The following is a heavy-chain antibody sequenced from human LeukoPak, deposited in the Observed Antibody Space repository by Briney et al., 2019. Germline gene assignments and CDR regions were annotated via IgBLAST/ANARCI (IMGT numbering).Heavy chain of an antibody. Sequence: GGSLRLSCAASGFTFSSYSMNWVRQAPGKGLEWVSCISSSSSTIYYADSVKGRFTISRDNAKNSLYLQMNSLRAEDTAVYYCARGASIAVDYWGQGTLVTVSS. CDR2: ISSSSSTI. V-gene: IGHV3-48*04. CDR1: GFTFSSYS. J-gene: IGHJ4*02. CDR3: ARGASIAVDY. D-gene: IGHD6-6*01.